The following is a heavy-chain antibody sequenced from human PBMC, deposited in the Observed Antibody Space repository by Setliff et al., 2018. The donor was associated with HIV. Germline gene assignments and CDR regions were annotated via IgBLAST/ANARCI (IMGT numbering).Heavy chain of an antibody. CDR1: GYSLTELS. CDR2: FDPENGET. D-gene: IGHD1-7*01. V-gene: IGHV1-24*01. CDR3: ATFYKLTGTTSFDF. J-gene: IGHJ4*02. Sequence: ASVKVSCKVSGYSLTELSIHWVRQPPGQGLEWMGGFDPENGETIYSEKFQDRVTMTRDKSADTTYMEVSRLRSEDTATYYRATFYKLTGTTSFDFWGQGTLVTVSS.